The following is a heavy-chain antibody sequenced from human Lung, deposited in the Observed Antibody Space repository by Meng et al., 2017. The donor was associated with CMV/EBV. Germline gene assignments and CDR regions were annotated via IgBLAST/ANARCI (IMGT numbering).Heavy chain of an antibody. J-gene: IGHJ6*02. V-gene: IGHV1-8*01. CDR2: MNPNSGNT. D-gene: IGHD2-2*01. Sequence: ASXXVSXKASGYSFTTYDINWVRQATGQGLEWMGWMNPNSGNTGYAQKFQGRVPLTRVTSISTAYMELRSLTSDDTAVYYCARTRIEVEPDGRKIKYYNYGMDVXGQGSKVTVS. CDR3: ARTRIEVEPDGRKIKYYNYGMDV. CDR1: GYSFTTYD.